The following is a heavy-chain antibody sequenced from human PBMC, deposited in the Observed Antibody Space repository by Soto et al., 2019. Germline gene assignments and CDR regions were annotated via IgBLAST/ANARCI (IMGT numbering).Heavy chain of an antibody. V-gene: IGHV3-23*01. J-gene: IGHJ6*02. Sequence: EVQLLESGGGLVQPGGSLRLSCAASGFTFSSYAMSWVRQAPGKGLEWVSAISGSGGSTYYADSVKGRFAISRDNSKNALYLQMSSLRAEDTAVYYCAKGREYPYYCYGMDVWGQGTTVTVSS. CDR1: GFTFSSYA. D-gene: IGHD2-2*01. CDR2: ISGSGGST. CDR3: AKGREYPYYCYGMDV.